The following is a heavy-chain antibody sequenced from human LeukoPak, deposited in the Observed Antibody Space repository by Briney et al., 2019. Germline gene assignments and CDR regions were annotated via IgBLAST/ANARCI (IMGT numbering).Heavy chain of an antibody. CDR3: ARDPTAGDGLAAFDI. D-gene: IGHD2-2*01. CDR1: GFTVSSNY. CDR2: IYSGGST. J-gene: IGHJ3*02. Sequence: GGSLRLSCAASGFTVSSNYMSWVRQAPGKGLEWVSVIYSGGSTYYADSVKGRFTISRDNSKNTLYLQMNSLRAEDTAVYYCARDPTAGDGLAAFDIWGQGTTVTVSS. V-gene: IGHV3-66*01.